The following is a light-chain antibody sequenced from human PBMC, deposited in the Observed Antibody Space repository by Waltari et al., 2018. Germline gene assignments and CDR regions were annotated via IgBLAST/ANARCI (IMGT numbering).Light chain of an antibody. CDR3: QHYDGSPYT. V-gene: IGKV3-20*01. J-gene: IGKJ3*01. CDR2: GSS. Sequence: EIVLTQSPGTLSLSPGERATLSCRASESVKGNYLVWDQKKPGQAPRVLIYGSSKRATGIPDRFSGSGSGRDFTLTISRLEPEDFAMYYCQHYDGSPYTFGPGTKLEIK. CDR1: ESVKGNY.